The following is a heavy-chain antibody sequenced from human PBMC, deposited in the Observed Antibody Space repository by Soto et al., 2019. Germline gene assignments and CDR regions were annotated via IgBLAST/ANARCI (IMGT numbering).Heavy chain of an antibody. CDR1: GFTFSNAW. V-gene: IGHV3-15*07. D-gene: IGHD3-10*01. J-gene: IGHJ4*02. Sequence: GGSLRHSCAASGFTFSNAWMNWVRQAPGKGLEWVGRIKSKTDGGTTDYAAPVKGRFTISRDDSKNTLYLQMNSLKTEDTAVYYCTSYSSLLWFGELPYWGRGTLVTVSS. CDR3: TSYSSLLWFGELPY. CDR2: IKSKTDGGTT.